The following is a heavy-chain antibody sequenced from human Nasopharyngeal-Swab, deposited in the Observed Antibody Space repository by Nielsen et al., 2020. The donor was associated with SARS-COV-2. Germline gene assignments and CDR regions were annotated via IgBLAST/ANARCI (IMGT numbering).Heavy chain of an antibody. D-gene: IGHD5-18*01. J-gene: IGHJ5*02. CDR3: VRDQAMARPNRFDP. CDR1: GYTFTRYA. CDR2: IATPTGHP. Sequence: ASVKVSCKASGYTFTRYAINWLRQAPGQGPEWMGWIATPTGHPTYAQGFTGRFVFSLDTSVATAYLHINSLKTEDTAIYYCVRDQAMARPNRFDPWGQGTLVTVSS. V-gene: IGHV7-4-1*02.